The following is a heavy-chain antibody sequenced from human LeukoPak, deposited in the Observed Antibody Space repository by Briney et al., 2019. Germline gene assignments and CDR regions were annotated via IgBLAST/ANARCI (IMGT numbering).Heavy chain of an antibody. J-gene: IGHJ6*02. D-gene: IGHD3-10*01. Sequence: GGSLRLSCAASGFNVSSNYMSWVRQAPGKGLEWVSVIYCGGSTYYADSVKGRFTISRDNSTNTLYLQMNSLRAEDTAVYYCAKAVNYGSGSYYNVHYYYYGMDVWGQGTTVTVSS. V-gene: IGHV3-53*05. CDR1: GFNVSSNY. CDR3: AKAVNYGSGSYYNVHYYYYGMDV. CDR2: IYCGGST.